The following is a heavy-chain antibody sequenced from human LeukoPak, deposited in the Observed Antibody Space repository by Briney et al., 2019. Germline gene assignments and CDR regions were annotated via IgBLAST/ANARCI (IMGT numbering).Heavy chain of an antibody. J-gene: IGHJ5*02. D-gene: IGHD3-3*01. CDR3: ARSSTGPSYYDFWSGYYASWFDP. CDR2: IYYSGST. CDR1: GGTISSYY. V-gene: IGHV4-59*08. Sequence: SETLSLTCTVSGGTISSYYWSWIRQPPGKGLEWIGYIYYSGSTNYNPSLKSRVTISVDTSKNQFSLKLGSVTAADTAVYYCARSSTGPSYYDFWSGYYASWFDPWGQGTLVTVSS.